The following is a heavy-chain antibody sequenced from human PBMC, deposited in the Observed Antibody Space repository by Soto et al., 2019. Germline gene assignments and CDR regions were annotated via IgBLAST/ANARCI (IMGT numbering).Heavy chain of an antibody. Sequence: SETLSLTFTVAGVSISRRGYYWSWIRQHPGTGLEWIGYTYNSGNSYYNPSLKSRVTISADTSKNQFSLNVSFVTAADTAVYYCARGVGYSGSFEDAFDIWGQGKTVTVSS. CDR3: ARGVGYSGSFEDAFDI. D-gene: IGHD1-26*01. CDR1: GVSISRRGYY. CDR2: TYNSGNS. J-gene: IGHJ3*02. V-gene: IGHV4-31*03.